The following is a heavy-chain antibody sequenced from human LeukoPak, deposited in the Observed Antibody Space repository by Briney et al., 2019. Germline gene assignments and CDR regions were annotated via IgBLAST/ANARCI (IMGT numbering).Heavy chain of an antibody. CDR2: MRDTVNT. CDR1: DVSISSHY. D-gene: IGHD5-18*01. V-gene: IGHV4-59*11. CDR3: ATIKRGNIYGYFDF. Sequence: SETLSLTCSVSDVSISSHYWSWLRQPPGKGLEWIAYMRDTVNTKDNPSFKSRLTLSADTSKNQFSLRLSSVTAADSAVYYCATIKRGNIYGYFDFWGQGTLVTVSS. J-gene: IGHJ4*02.